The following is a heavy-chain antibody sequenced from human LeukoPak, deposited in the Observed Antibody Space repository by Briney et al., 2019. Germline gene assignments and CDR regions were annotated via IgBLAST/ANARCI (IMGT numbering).Heavy chain of an antibody. CDR3: ARANGDYFYYYYMDV. Sequence: GGSLRLSCAASGFTFSSYALHWVRQAPGKGLEWVAIISYDGSNKFYADSVKGRFTISRDNFNNTLYLQMNSLRAEDTAIYYCARANGDYFYYYYMDVWGKGTTVTVSS. J-gene: IGHJ6*03. D-gene: IGHD4-17*01. CDR1: GFTFSSYA. CDR2: ISYDGSNK. V-gene: IGHV3-30*04.